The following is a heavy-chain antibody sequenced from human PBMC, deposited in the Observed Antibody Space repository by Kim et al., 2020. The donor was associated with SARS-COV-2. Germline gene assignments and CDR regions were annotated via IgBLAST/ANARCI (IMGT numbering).Heavy chain of an antibody. V-gene: IGHV3-9*01. J-gene: IGHJ5*02. CDR1: GFTFDDYA. CDR2: ISWNSGSI. Sequence: GGSLRLSCAASGFTFDDYAMHWVRQAPGKGLEWVSGISWNSGSIGYADSVKGRFTISRDNAKNSLYLQMNSLRAEDTALYYCAKGFGDDILTPDWFDPWGQGTLVTVSS. CDR3: AKGFGDDILTPDWFDP. D-gene: IGHD3-9*01.